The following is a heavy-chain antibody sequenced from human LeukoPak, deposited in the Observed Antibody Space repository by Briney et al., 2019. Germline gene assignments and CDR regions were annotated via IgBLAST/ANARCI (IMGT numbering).Heavy chain of an antibody. Sequence: GESLKISCKASGYNFNTYWIGWVRQMPGKGLEWMGTIYPDDSSTRYSPSFQGQVIISVDKAATTAYLQWSSLKASDTAMYYCARRGWNTELFEYWGQGTLVTVSS. J-gene: IGHJ4*02. CDR2: IYPDDSST. CDR3: ARRGWNTELFEY. V-gene: IGHV5-51*01. D-gene: IGHD1-1*01. CDR1: GYNFNTYW.